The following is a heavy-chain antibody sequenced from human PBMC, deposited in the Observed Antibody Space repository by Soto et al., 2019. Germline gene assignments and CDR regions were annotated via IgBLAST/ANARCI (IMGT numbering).Heavy chain of an antibody. CDR3: AKSRGYDFWSGNYCFDH. Sequence: GGSMRLSCEASGFTFTNFAMSWVRQAPGKGLEWVSGISVSGRSTYYADSVKGWLIISRDNSKNTLYLQTNSLRAEDTAVYYCAKSRGYDFWSGNYCFDHWGQGTRVTVSS. CDR2: ISVSGRST. J-gene: IGHJ4*02. D-gene: IGHD3-3*01. V-gene: IGHV3-23*01. CDR1: GFTFTNFA.